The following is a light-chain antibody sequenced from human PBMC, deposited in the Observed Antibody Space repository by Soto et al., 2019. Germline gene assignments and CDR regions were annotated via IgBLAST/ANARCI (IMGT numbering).Light chain of an antibody. CDR2: EVS. V-gene: IGLV2-14*01. Sequence: QSALTQPASVSGSPGQSITISCTGTNNDVGGYNYVSWYQQHPGKAPKLMIYEVSNRPLGVSNRFSGSKSGNTASLAISGLQAEDEADYFCSSYTSSSSPYVFGTGTKATVL. CDR1: NNDVGGYNY. CDR3: SSYTSSSSPYV. J-gene: IGLJ1*01.